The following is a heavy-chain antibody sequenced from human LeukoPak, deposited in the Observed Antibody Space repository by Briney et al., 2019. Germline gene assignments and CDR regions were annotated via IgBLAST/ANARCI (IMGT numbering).Heavy chain of an antibody. CDR2: TSSGSTTI. V-gene: IGHV3-11*01. CDR3: ARDPPYDAFDI. Sequence: GGSLRLSCAASGFTFSDYYMTWIRQAPGKGLEWVSYTSSGSTTIYYADSVKGRFTISRDNAKNSVYLLMDSLRVDDTAVYYCARDPPYDAFDIWGQGTMVTVSS. J-gene: IGHJ3*02. CDR1: GFTFSDYY.